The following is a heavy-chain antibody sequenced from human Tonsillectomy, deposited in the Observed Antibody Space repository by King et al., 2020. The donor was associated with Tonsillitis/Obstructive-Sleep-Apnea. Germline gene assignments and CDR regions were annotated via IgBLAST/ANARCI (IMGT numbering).Heavy chain of an antibody. D-gene: IGHD2/OR15-2a*01. V-gene: IGHV3-15*01. CDR1: GFTFSNAW. CDR3: TRGGCNSDRAHRDDAVDI. J-gene: IGHJ3*02. CDR2: IQSKTNGGTT. Sequence: VQLVESGGGLVEPGGSLRLSCAASGFTFSNAWMTLVRQAPGKGLEWVGGIQSKTNGGTTDYAAPVKGRFTISRDDSKNTVFLQMNSLKTEDTGVYYCTRGGCNSDRAHRDDAVDIWGQGTLVSVSS.